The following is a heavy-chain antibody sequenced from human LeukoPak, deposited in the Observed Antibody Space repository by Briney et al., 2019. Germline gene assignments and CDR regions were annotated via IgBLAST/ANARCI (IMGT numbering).Heavy chain of an antibody. CDR2: FDPEDGET. Sequence: ASVKVSRKVSGYTLTELSMHWVRQAPGKGLEWMGGFDPEDGETIYAQKFQGRVTMTEDTSTDTAYMELSSLRSEDTAVYYCATKPGGSSNWFDPWGQGSLVTVSS. CDR1: GYTLTELS. J-gene: IGHJ5*02. CDR3: ATKPGGSSNWFDP. D-gene: IGHD2-15*01. V-gene: IGHV1-24*01.